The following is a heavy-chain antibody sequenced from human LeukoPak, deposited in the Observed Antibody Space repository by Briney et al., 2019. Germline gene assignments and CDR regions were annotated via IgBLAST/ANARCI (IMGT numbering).Heavy chain of an antibody. CDR2: IYHSGST. J-gene: IGHJ4*02. D-gene: IGHD1-26*01. CDR3: ARAGRLEKYTGSYSFDY. Sequence: PSETLSLTCTVSGGSISSGGYYWNWIRQPPGKGLEWIGYIYHSGSTYYNPSLKSRVTISVDRSKNQFSLKLSSVTAADTAVYYCARAGRLEKYTGSYSFDYWGQGTLVTVSS. CDR1: GGSISSGGYY. V-gene: IGHV4-30-2*01.